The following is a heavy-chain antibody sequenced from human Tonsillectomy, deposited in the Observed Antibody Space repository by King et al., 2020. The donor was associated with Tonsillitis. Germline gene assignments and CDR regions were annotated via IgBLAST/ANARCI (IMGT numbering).Heavy chain of an antibody. J-gene: IGHJ4*02. D-gene: IGHD6-19*01. CDR3: ARVKTGIAVAEPFDY. CDR1: GGSISSGGYN. Sequence: VQLQESGPGLVKPSQTLSLTCTVSGGSISSGGYNWSWIRQHPGKGLEWIGYIYYSGSTYYNPSLKSRVTISVDTSKNQFSLKVSSVTAADTAVYYCARVKTGIAVAEPFDYWGQGTLVTVSS. CDR2: IYYSGST. V-gene: IGHV4-31*03.